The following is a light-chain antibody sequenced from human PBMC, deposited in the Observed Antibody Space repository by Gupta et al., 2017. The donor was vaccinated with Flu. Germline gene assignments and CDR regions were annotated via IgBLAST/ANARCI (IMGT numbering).Light chain of an antibody. CDR3: AAWDNSLSEWV. Sequence: SSSNIGEKSVSWYQQLPGTAPKLLIFENDKQPSGIPDRFSGSKSGTSATLGITGLQTGDEADYYCAAWDNSLSEWVFGGGTKLTVL. V-gene: IGLV1-51*02. CDR2: END. J-gene: IGLJ3*02. CDR1: SSNIGEKS.